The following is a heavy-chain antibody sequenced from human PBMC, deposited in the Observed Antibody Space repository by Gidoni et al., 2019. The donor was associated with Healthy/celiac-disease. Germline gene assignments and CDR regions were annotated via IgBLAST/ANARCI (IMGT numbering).Heavy chain of an antibody. CDR3: ARGGESDFWSGYYGGTPNYYYYYGMDV. CDR1: GYTFTSYD. CDR2: MNPNSGNT. J-gene: IGHJ6*02. D-gene: IGHD3-3*01. Sequence: QVQLVQSGAEVKKPGASVKVSCKASGYTFTSYDINWVRQATGQGLEWMGWMNPNSGNTGYAQKFQGRVTMTRNTSISTAYMELSSLRSEDTAVYYCARGGESDFWSGYYGGTPNYYYYYGMDVWGQGTTVTVSS. V-gene: IGHV1-8*01.